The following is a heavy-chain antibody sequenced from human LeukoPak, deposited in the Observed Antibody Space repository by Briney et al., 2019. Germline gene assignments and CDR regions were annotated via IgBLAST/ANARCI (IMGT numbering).Heavy chain of an antibody. V-gene: IGHV3-74*01. Sequence: PGGSLRLSCAASGFTFSSYWMHWVRQAQGKGLVWVSRINSDGSSTSYADSVKGRFTIYRDNAKNTLYLQMNSLRAEDTAVYYCATPYYDSSGDDAFDIWGQGTMVTVSS. CDR1: GFTFSSYW. J-gene: IGHJ3*02. CDR3: ATPYYDSSGDDAFDI. D-gene: IGHD3-22*01. CDR2: INSDGSST.